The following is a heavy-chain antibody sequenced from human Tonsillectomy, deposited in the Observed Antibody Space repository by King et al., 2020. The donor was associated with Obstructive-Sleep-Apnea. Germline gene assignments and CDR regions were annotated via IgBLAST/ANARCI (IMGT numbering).Heavy chain of an antibody. CDR3: ATLWSGYQYYYHYAMDV. V-gene: IGHV4-39*07. J-gene: IGHJ6*02. D-gene: IGHD3-3*01. CDR1: GGSISSSSYY. Sequence: QLQESGPGLVKPSETLSLTCTVSGGSISSSSYYWGWIRQPPGKGLEWIGSIYYSGSTYYNPSLKSRVTISVDTSKNQFSLKLSSVTAADTAVYYCATLWSGYQYYYHYAMDVWGQGTTVTVSS. CDR2: IYYSGST.